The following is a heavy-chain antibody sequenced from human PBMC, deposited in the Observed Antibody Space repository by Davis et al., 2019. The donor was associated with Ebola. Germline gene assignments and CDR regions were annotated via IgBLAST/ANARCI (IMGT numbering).Heavy chain of an antibody. Sequence: ASVKVSCKASGYTFTSYGISWVRQAPGQGLEWMGWISAYNGNTNYAQKLQGRVTMTTDTSTSTAYMELRSLRSDDTAVYYCARGNRNEYLVSLGYWGQGTLVTGSS. D-gene: IGHD2-2*02. CDR3: ARGNRNEYLVSLGY. J-gene: IGHJ4*02. CDR2: ISAYNGNT. CDR1: GYTFTSYG. V-gene: IGHV1-18*01.